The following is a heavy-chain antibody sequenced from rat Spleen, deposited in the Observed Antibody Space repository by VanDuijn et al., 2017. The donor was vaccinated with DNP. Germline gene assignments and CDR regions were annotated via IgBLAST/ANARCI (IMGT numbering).Heavy chain of an antibody. Sequence: EVLLVESDGGLVQPGRSLKLSCAVSGFTFSDYYMAWVRQAPAKGLEWVATISNTGDNTYYSDSVKGRFSLSRDNAKSTLYLQMNSLRSEDTATYYCARHWDSGPSPGRYFDYWGQGVMVTVSS. CDR1: GFTFSDYY. D-gene: IGHD1-4*01. CDR2: ISNTGDNT. CDR3: ARHWDSGPSPGRYFDY. V-gene: IGHV5-25*01. J-gene: IGHJ2*01.